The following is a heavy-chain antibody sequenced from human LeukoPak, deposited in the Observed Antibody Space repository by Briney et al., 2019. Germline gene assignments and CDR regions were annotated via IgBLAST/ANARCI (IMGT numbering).Heavy chain of an antibody. D-gene: IGHD3-10*01. CDR2: ISAYTGNT. CDR1: GYTFTSYG. CDR3: ASSGRITMVRGVGEFDP. V-gene: IGHV1-18*01. Sequence: ASVKVSCKASGYTFTSYGISWVRQAPGQGLEWMGWISAYTGNTNYAQNLQGRVTMTTGTSTSTAYMELGSLRSEDTAVYYCASSGRITMVRGVGEFDPWGQGTLVTVSS. J-gene: IGHJ5*02.